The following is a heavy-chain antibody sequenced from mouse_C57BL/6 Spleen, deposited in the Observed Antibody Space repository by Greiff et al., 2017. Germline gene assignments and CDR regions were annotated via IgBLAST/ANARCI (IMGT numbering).Heavy chain of an antibody. V-gene: IGHV1-54*01. CDR3: AISYYSNPWFAY. CDR1: GYAFTNYL. D-gene: IGHD2-5*01. J-gene: IGHJ3*01. CDR2: INPGSGGT. Sequence: VQLQESGAELVRPGTSVKVSCKASGYAFTNYLIEWVKQRPGQGLEWIGVINPGSGGTNYNEKFKGKATLTADKSSSTAYMQLSSLTSEDSAVYFCAISYYSNPWFAYWGQGTLVTVSA.